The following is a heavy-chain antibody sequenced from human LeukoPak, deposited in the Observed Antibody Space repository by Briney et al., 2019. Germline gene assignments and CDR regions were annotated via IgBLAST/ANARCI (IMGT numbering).Heavy chain of an antibody. CDR1: GGSFSGYY. J-gene: IGHJ4*02. Sequence: TASETLSLTCAVYGGSFSGYYWSWIRQPPGKGLEWIGEINHSGSTNYNPSLKSRVTISVDTSKNQFSLKLSSVAAADTAVYYCARHRTLGYCSSTSCLGGRGLDYWGQGTLVTVSS. V-gene: IGHV4-34*01. CDR2: INHSGST. CDR3: ARHRTLGYCSSTSCLGGRGLDY. D-gene: IGHD2-2*01.